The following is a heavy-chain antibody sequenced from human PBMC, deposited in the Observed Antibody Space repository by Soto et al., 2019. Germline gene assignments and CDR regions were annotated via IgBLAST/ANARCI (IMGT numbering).Heavy chain of an antibody. J-gene: IGHJ5*02. Sequence: QVQLVQSGAEVKKPGASVKVSCKASGYTFTSYGISWVRQAPGQGLEWMGWISAYNGNTNYAQKLQGRVTMTTDTSTSTASMELRSLRSADTAVYYWAKAMYGGYDFYGGFAPWGQGTLVTVSS. D-gene: IGHD5-12*01. V-gene: IGHV1-18*04. CDR2: ISAYNGNT. CDR1: GYTFTSYG. CDR3: AKAMYGGYDFYGGFAP.